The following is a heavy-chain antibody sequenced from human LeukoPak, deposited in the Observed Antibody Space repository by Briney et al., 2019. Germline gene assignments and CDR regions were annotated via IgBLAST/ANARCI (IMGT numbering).Heavy chain of an antibody. Sequence: PGGSLRLSCAASGFTFSDYYMSWIRQAPGKGLEWVSYISSSGSTIYYADSVKGRFTISRDNSENTLYLQMNSLRAEDTAVYYCARDMFLDSVYYYGMDVWGQGTTVTVSS. CDR1: GFTFSDYY. CDR3: ARDMFLDSVYYYGMDV. CDR2: ISSSGSTI. D-gene: IGHD3-3*01. J-gene: IGHJ6*02. V-gene: IGHV3-11*04.